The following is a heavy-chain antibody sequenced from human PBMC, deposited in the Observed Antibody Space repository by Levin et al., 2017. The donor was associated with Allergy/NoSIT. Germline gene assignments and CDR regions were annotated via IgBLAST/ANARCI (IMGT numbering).Heavy chain of an antibody. D-gene: IGHD2-2*02. V-gene: IGHV3-20*04. Sequence: PGGSLRLSCAASGFTFDDYGMSWVRQAPGKGLEWVSGINWNGGSTGYADSVKGRFTISRDNAKNSLYLQMNSLRAEDTALYYCARSRYCSSTSCYTTVDYYYYMDVWGKGTTVTVSS. CDR3: ARSRYCSSTSCYTTVDYYYYMDV. J-gene: IGHJ6*03. CDR1: GFTFDDYG. CDR2: INWNGGST.